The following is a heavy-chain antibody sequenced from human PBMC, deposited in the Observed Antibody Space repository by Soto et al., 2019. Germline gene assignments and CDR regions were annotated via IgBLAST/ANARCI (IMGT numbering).Heavy chain of an antibody. D-gene: IGHD2-15*01. J-gene: IGHJ3*02. CDR2: INPSGGST. CDR3: ASGYCSGGSCYSRNAFDI. Sequence: ASVKVSCKASGYTFTSYYMHWVRQAPGQGLEWMGIINPSGGSTSYAQKFQGRVTMTRDTSTSTVYMELSSLRSEDTAVYYCASGYCSGGSCYSRNAFDIWGQGTMVTVS. V-gene: IGHV1-46*03. CDR1: GYTFTSYY.